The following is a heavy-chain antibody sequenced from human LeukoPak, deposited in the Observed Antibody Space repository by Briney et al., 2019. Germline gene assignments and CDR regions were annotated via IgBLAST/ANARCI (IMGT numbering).Heavy chain of an antibody. CDR3: ARGVQTYYYDSSGYYFGDY. D-gene: IGHD3-22*01. Sequence: RASVKVSCKASGYTFTSYGISCVRQAPGQGLEWMGWISAYNGNTSYAQKLQGRVTMTTDTSTSTAYMELRSLRSDDTAVYYCARGVQTYYYDSSGYYFGDYWGQGTLVTVSS. J-gene: IGHJ4*02. V-gene: IGHV1-18*01. CDR1: GYTFTSYG. CDR2: ISAYNGNT.